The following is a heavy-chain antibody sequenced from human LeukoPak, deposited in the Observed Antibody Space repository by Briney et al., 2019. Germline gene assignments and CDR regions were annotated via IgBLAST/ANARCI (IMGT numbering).Heavy chain of an antibody. J-gene: IGHJ4*02. CDR3: ARGLHGYSSSWMDY. Sequence: SETLSLTCAVYGGSFSGYYWSWIRQPPGKGLEWIGEINHSGSTNYNPSLKSRVTISVDTSKSQFSLKLSSVTAADTAVYYCARGLHGYSSSWMDYWGQGTLVTVSS. D-gene: IGHD6-13*01. CDR1: GGSFSGYY. CDR2: INHSGST. V-gene: IGHV4-34*01.